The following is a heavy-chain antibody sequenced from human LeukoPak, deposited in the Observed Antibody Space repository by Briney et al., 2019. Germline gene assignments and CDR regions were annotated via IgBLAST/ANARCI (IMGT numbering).Heavy chain of an antibody. J-gene: IGHJ4*02. CDR1: GFTFSSYW. V-gene: IGHV3-74*01. D-gene: IGHD2-2*01. CDR3: ARVSGGYCSSTSCYAGLIDY. CDR2: INSDGSST. Sequence: QPGGSLRLSCVASGFTFSSYWMNWVRQAPGKGLVWVSRINSDGSSTSYADSVNGRFTISRDNAKNTLYLQMNSLRAEDTAVYYCARVSGGYCSSTSCYAGLIDYWGQGTLVTVSS.